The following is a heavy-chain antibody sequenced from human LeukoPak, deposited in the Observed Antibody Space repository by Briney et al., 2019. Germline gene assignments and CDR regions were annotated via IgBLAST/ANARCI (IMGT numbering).Heavy chain of an antibody. J-gene: IGHJ6*02. D-gene: IGHD3-10*01. CDR3: ARAYAGTGEWYYYYYYGMDV. V-gene: IGHV3-13*01. CDR1: GFTFSSYD. Sequence: GGSLRLSCAASGFTFSSYDMHWVRQATGKGLEWVSAIGTAGDTCYPGSVKGRFTISRENAKNSLYLQMNSLRAGDTAVYYCARAYAGTGEWYYYYYYGMDVWGQGTTVTVSS. CDR2: IGTAGDT.